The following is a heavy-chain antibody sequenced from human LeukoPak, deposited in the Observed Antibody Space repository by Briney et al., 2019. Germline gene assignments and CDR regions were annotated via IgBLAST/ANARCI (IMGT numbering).Heavy chain of an antibody. D-gene: IGHD3-10*01. J-gene: IGHJ5*02. V-gene: IGHV1-8*01. CDR3: AREYTMVRGVITENWFDP. CDR1: GYTFTSYD. CDR2: MNPNSGNT. Sequence: GTSVKVSCKASGYTFTSYDINWVRQATGQGLEWMGWMNPNSGNTGYAQKFQGRVTMTRNTSISTAYMELSSLRSEDTAVYYCAREYTMVRGVITENWFDPWGQGTLVTVSS.